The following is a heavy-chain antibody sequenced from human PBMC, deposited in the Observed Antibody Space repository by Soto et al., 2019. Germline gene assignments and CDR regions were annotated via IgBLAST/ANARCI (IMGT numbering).Heavy chain of an antibody. CDR2: IKSKADGGTT. CDR3: TSLYYGH. CDR1: EFTFANAW. V-gene: IGHV3-15*01. J-gene: IGHJ4*02. D-gene: IGHD4-17*01. Sequence: EVQLVESGGDLVKPGGSLRLSCAASEFTFANAWISWVRQAPGKGLAWVGRIKSKADGGTTDYAAPVKGRFTISRDESQNTLYLQMNSLKTEDTAVYYFTSLYYGHWGQGTLVTVSS.